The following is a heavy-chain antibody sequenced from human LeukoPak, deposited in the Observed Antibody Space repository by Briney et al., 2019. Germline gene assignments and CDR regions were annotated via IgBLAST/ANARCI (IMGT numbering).Heavy chain of an antibody. CDR3: ARDQGSSWYVDWFDP. Sequence: PSETLSLTCTVSGGSISSYYWSWIRQPAGKGLEWIGRIYTSGSTNYNPSLKSRVTMSVDTSKNQFSLKLSSVTAADTAVYYCARDQGSSWYVDWFDPWGQGTLVTVSS. J-gene: IGHJ5*02. CDR2: IYTSGST. CDR1: GGSISSYY. V-gene: IGHV4-4*07. D-gene: IGHD6-13*01.